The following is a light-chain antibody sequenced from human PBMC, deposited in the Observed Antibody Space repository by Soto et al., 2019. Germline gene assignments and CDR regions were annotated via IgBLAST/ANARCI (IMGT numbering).Light chain of an antibody. Sequence: SYELTQPPSVSVAPGQAARITCGGNNIGDDSVHWFQQKPGQAPVLVVYDDSERPSGIPERFSGSNSGNAATLTISRVEAGDEADYYCQVWDATLDHYVFGTGTKVTVL. CDR1: NIGDDS. CDR2: DDS. CDR3: QVWDATLDHYV. V-gene: IGLV3-21*02. J-gene: IGLJ1*01.